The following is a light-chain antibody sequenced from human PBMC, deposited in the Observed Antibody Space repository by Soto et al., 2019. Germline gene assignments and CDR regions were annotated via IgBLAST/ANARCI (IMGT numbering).Light chain of an antibody. Sequence: DIQMTQSPSTLSASVGDRVTITCLASQSISKWLAWYQQKPGKAPNLLIYDASNLESGVPLRFSGSGSGTEFTLTISSLQPDDFATYYCQQYNDYSPWTFGQGTKVDIK. CDR2: DAS. CDR1: QSISKW. J-gene: IGKJ1*01. CDR3: QQYNDYSPWT. V-gene: IGKV1-5*01.